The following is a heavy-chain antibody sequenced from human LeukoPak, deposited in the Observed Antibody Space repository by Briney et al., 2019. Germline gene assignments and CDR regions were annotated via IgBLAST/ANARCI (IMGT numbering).Heavy chain of an antibody. CDR1: GYSFTSYW. J-gene: IGHJ4*02. Sequence: GGSLKISCKGSGYSFTSYWIGWVRQMPGKGLEWMGIIYPGDSDTRYSPSFQGQVTISADKSISTAYLQWSSLKASDTAMYYCARQGYSYGYHFDYWGQGTLVTVSS. CDR2: IYPGDSDT. V-gene: IGHV5-51*01. CDR3: ARQGYSYGYHFDY. D-gene: IGHD5-18*01.